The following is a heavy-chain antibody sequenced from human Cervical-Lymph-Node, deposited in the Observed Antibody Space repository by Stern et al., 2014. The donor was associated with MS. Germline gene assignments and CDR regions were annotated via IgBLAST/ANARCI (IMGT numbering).Heavy chain of an antibody. Sequence: VQLVESGAEVKKPGSSVKVSCKASGGTFSRYAIRWVRQAPGQGLEWMGGIIPICGTANYAQKFQGRVTITADESTSTAYMELSSLRSEDTAVYYCARPPGYYDSSGYYYWGQGTLVTVSS. J-gene: IGHJ4*02. V-gene: IGHV1-69*01. CDR1: GGTFSRYA. D-gene: IGHD3-22*01. CDR2: IIPICGTA. CDR3: ARPPGYYDSSGYYY.